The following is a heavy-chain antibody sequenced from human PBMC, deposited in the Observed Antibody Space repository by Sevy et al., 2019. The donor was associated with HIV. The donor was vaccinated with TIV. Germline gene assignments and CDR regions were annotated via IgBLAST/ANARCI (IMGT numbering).Heavy chain of an antibody. CDR2: IKSKGSGVTR. CDR1: GLTFTDAW. D-gene: IGHD4-4*01. J-gene: IGHJ6*02. Sequence: GGSLRLSCVVSGLTFTDAWMAWVRQAPGKGLEWVGRIKSKGSGVTRDYAAPVKGRFTISRDDSKKTVYLQMNSLKTEDTAVYYCTWVTKVTEPLGVWGQGTAVTVSS. V-gene: IGHV3-15*01. CDR3: TWVTKVTEPLGV.